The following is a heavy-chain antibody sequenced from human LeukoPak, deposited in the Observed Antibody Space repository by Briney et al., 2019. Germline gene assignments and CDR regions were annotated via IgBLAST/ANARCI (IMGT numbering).Heavy chain of an antibody. J-gene: IGHJ5*02. Sequence: GGSLRLSCAASGFTFSSYGMHWVRQAPGKGLEWVAVISYDGSNKYYADSVKGRFTISRDNSKNTLYLQMNSLRVGDTAVYFCTKESGIAVADTWGQGTLVTVSS. CDR1: GFTFSSYG. D-gene: IGHD6-19*01. CDR3: TKESGIAVADT. CDR2: ISYDGSNK. V-gene: IGHV3-30*18.